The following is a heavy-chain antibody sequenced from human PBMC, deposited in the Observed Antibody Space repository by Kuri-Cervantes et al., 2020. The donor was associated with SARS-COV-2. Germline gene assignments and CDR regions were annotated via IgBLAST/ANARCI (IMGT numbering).Heavy chain of an antibody. D-gene: IGHD6-19*01. CDR3: AKDGGRGWYPFDY. Sequence: GGSLRLSCAASGFTFSSYSMNWVRQAPGKGLEWVSLISGDGGSTYYADSVKGRFTISRDNSKNSLYLQMNSLRTEDTALYYCAKDGGRGWYPFDYWGQGTLVTVSS. CDR1: GFTFSSYS. V-gene: IGHV3-43*02. J-gene: IGHJ4*02. CDR2: ISGDGGST.